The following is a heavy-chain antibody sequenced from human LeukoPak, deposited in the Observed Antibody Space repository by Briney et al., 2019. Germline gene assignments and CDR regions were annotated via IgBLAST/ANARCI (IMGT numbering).Heavy chain of an antibody. J-gene: IGHJ3*02. CDR3: ARLLRRDGYFDASDI. V-gene: IGHV4-34*01. CDR2: INHSGST. Sequence: SETLSLTCAVYGGSFSGYYWSWIRQPPGKGLEWIGEINHSGSTNYNPSLKSRVTISVDTSKNQFSLKLSSVTAADTAVYYCARLLRRDGYFDASDIWGQGTMVTVSS. CDR1: GGSFSGYY. D-gene: IGHD5-24*01.